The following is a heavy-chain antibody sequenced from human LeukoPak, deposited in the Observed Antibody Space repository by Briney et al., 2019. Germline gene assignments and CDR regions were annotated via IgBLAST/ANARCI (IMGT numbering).Heavy chain of an antibody. CDR3: ARVSPILWEFNWFDP. J-gene: IGHJ5*02. D-gene: IGHD3-9*01. CDR2: ISAYNGNT. Sequence: ASVKVSCKASGYTFTSYGISWVRQAPGQGLEWMGWISAYNGNTNYAQKLQGRVTMTTDTSTSTAYMELRSLRSDDTAVYYCARVSPILWEFNWFDPWGQGTLVTVSS. V-gene: IGHV1-18*01. CDR1: GYTFTSYG.